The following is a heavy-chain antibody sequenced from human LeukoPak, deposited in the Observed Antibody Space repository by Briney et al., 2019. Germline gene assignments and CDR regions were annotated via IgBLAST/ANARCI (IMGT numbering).Heavy chain of an antibody. CDR1: GDSIGTRNW. J-gene: IGHJ4*02. CDR2: ISHGGST. V-gene: IGHV4-4*02. Sequence: SETLSLTCAVSGDSIGTRNWWNWVRQPPGKGLDWIGEISHGGSTKYNPSLKNRVTISKDNSKNEFSLKLNSVTAADTAVYFCARSAGWWSLDYWGQGALVTVST. D-gene: IGHD2-8*02. CDR3: ARSAGWWSLDY.